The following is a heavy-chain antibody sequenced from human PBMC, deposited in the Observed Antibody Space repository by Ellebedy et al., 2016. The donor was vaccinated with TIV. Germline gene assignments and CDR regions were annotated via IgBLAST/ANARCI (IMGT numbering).Heavy chain of an antibody. CDR3: ASGYSYGLDYGMDV. D-gene: IGHD5-18*01. V-gene: IGHV4-59*12. J-gene: IGHJ6*02. Sequence: SETLSLTCTVSGGSISSYYWSWIRQPPGKGLEWIGYIYYSGSTNYNPSLKSRVTISVDTSKNQFSLKLSSVTAADTAVYYCASGYSYGLDYGMDVWGQGTTVTVSS. CDR2: IYYSGST. CDR1: GGSISSYY.